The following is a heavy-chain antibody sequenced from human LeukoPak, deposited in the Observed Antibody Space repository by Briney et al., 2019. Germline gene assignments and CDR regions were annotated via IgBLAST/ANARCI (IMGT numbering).Heavy chain of an antibody. J-gene: IGHJ4*02. CDR2: IYYSGST. V-gene: IGHV4-59*08. D-gene: IGHD2-8*01. Sequence: PSETLSLTCTVSGGSISSYYWSRIRQPPGKGLEWIGYIYYSGSTNYNPSLKSRVTISVDTSKNQFSLKLSSVTAADTAVYYCARQDCTNGVCQFDYWGQGTLVTVSS. CDR1: GGSISSYY. CDR3: ARQDCTNGVCQFDY.